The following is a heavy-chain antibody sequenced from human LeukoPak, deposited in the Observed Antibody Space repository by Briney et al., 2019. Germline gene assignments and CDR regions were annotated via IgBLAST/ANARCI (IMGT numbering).Heavy chain of an antibody. D-gene: IGHD3-22*01. V-gene: IGHV4-30-4*08. J-gene: IGHJ6*03. CDR2: IYYSGST. CDR1: GGSISSGDYY. CDR3: ARLYYYDSSGPHYYMDV. Sequence: PSETLSLTCTVSGGSISSGDYYWGWIRQPPGQGLEWIGYIYYSGSTYQNPSLKSRITISVDTSKNQFSLKLSSVTAADTAVYYCARLYYYDSSGPHYYMDVWGKGITVTVSS.